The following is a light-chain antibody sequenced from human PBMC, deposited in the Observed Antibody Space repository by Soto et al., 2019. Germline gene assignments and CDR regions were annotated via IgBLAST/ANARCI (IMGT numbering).Light chain of an antibody. CDR1: SSNIGAGYD. CDR2: GNS. CDR3: QSYDSSLSGWV. J-gene: IGLJ3*02. V-gene: IGLV1-40*01. Sequence: QSVLTQPPSVSGAPGQRVTISCTRSSSNIGAGYDVHWYQQLLGTAPKLLIYGNSNRPSGVPDRFSGSKSGTSASLAITGLQAEDEADYYCQSYDSSLSGWVFGGGTKLTVL.